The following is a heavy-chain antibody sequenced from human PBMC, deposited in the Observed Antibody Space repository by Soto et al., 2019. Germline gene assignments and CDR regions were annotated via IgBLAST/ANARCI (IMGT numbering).Heavy chain of an antibody. CDR3: ARSLGARDYYYYYYYMDV. D-gene: IGHD3-16*01. CDR2: TYYRSKWYK. Sequence: QVQLQQSGPGLVKPSQTLSLTCSISGDSVSSNSAAWNWIMQSPSRGLEWLGRTYYRSKWYKYYAVSVKSRITINPCTSKYKFSLQLNSVTPEDTGVYYCARSLGARDYYYYYYYMDVWGKGTTVTVSS. J-gene: IGHJ6*03. CDR1: GDSVSSNSAA. V-gene: IGHV6-1*01.